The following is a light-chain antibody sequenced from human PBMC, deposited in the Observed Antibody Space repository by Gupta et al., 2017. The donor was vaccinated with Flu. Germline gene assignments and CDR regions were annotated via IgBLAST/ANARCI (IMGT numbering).Light chain of an antibody. CDR3: SASDTSRTILL. V-gene: IGLV10-54*04. CDR1: SSNVGDHE. CDR2: YKN. Sequence: TATITCTGDSSNVGDHEVAWLQQHHGHQPKILLYYKNNRPSGVSERFSASTSGNNASLTTTGLQPEEEADDYCSASDTSRTILLFGGGTKLTVL. J-gene: IGLJ2*01.